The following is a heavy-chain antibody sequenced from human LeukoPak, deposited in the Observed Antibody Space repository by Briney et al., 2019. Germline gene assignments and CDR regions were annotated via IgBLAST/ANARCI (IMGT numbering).Heavy chain of an antibody. Sequence: SETLSLTCTVSGGSISSSSYYWGWIRQPPGKGLEWIGSIYYSGSTNYNPSLKSRVTISVDKSKNQFSLKLSSVTAADTAVYYCVLGMAAFDIWGQGTMVTVSS. CDR1: GGSISSSSYY. J-gene: IGHJ3*02. D-gene: IGHD7-27*01. V-gene: IGHV4-39*07. CDR2: IYYSGST. CDR3: VLGMAAFDI.